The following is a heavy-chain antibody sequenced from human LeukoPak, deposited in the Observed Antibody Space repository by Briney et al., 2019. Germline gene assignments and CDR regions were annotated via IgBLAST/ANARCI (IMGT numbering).Heavy chain of an antibody. Sequence: SQTLSLTCAISGDSVSSNTAAWNWIRQSPSRGLEWLGRTFYRSNWYDDYAASVKGRITINPDTSKNQFSLHLKSVTPEDTAVYYCAREVAGTWAFDIWGQGTRVTVSS. J-gene: IGHJ3*02. CDR3: AREVAGTWAFDI. V-gene: IGHV6-1*01. CDR2: TFYRSNWYD. D-gene: IGHD6-19*01. CDR1: GDSVSSNTAA.